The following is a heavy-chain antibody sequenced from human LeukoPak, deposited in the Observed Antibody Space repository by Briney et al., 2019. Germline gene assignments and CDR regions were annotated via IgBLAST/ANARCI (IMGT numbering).Heavy chain of an antibody. D-gene: IGHD1-26*01. CDR3: ARDRGGSYDPYFDY. Sequence: PGGSLRLSCAASGFTFRSYWMHWVRHAPGKGLVWASRINSDGSSTSYADSVKGRFTISRDNAKNTLYLQMNSLRAEDTAVYYCARDRGGSYDPYFDYWGQGTLVTVSS. CDR1: GFTFRSYW. CDR2: INSDGSST. V-gene: IGHV3-74*01. J-gene: IGHJ4*02.